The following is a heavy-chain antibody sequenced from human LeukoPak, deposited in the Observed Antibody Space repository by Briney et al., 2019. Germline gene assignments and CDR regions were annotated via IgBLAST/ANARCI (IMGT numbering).Heavy chain of an antibody. CDR2: IYHSGSS. CDR1: GGSISSSNW. J-gene: IGHJ3*02. CDR3: AREVRVSYQLRAHAFDI. V-gene: IGHV4-4*02. Sequence: SGTLSLTCAVSGGSISSSNWWSWVRQPPGKGLEWIGEIYHSGSSNYNPSLKSRVTISVDKSKNQFSLKLSSVTAADTAVYYCAREVRVSYQLRAHAFDIWGQGTMVTVSS. D-gene: IGHD2-2*01.